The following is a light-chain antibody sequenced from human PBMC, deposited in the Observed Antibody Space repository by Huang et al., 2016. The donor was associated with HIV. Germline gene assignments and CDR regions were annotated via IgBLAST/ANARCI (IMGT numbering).Light chain of an antibody. CDR1: QNINSN. V-gene: IGKV3-15*01. CDR3: QQYDNWPPKYT. J-gene: IGKJ2*01. Sequence: EIVMSQSPAALSVSPGERVTLSCRASQNINSNLAWYQQKSGQAPRLLIYGASTRYTGIPARFSGNGSGTQFTLTISGLQSDDFALYYCQQYDNWPPKYTFGQGAKLEI. CDR2: GAS.